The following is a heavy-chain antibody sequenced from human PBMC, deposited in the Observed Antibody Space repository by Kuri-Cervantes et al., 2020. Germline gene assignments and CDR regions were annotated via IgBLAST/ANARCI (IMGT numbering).Heavy chain of an antibody. CDR1: GFTFDDYA. D-gene: IGHD7-27*01. V-gene: IGHV3-9*01. Sequence: GGSLRLSCAASGFTFDDYAMHWVRQALGKGLEWVSGISWNSGSIGYADSVKGRFTISRDNSKNTLYLQMNSLKAEDTAVYYCARVWADYYYYYGMDVWGQGTTVTVSS. J-gene: IGHJ6*02. CDR3: ARVWADYYYYYGMDV. CDR2: ISWNSGSI.